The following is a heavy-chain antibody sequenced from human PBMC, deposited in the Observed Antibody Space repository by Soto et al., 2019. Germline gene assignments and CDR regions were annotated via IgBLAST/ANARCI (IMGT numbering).Heavy chain of an antibody. D-gene: IGHD3-10*01. CDR3: VKGVREPYGMDV. CDR1: GFTFSRNA. J-gene: IGHJ6*02. V-gene: IGHV3-64D*06. CDR2: ISSNGGST. Sequence: EVQLVESGGGLVQPGGSLRLSCSASGFTFSRNAMHWVRQAPGKGLEYVSAISSNGGSTYYADSVKGRFTISRDNSKNTLYLQMSSLRAEDTAVYYCVKGVREPYGMDVWGQGTTVTVSS.